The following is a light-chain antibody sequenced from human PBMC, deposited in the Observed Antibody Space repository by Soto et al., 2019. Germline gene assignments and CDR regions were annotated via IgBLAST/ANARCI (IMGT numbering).Light chain of an antibody. J-gene: IGLJ2*01. CDR1: NSNIGSNY. Sequence: QSVLTQPPSASGTPGQTVTISCSRSNSNIGSNYVYWYQQVPGTAPKLLIYRNTLRPSGVPDRFSGSKSGTSASLAISGLRSEDEADYYCAGWEDSLNGVGFGGGTKLTVL. V-gene: IGLV1-47*01. CDR3: AGWEDSLNGVG. CDR2: RNT.